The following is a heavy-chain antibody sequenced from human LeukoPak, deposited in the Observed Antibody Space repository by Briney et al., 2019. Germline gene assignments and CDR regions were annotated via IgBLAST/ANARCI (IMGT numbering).Heavy chain of an antibody. D-gene: IGHD3-10*01. CDR1: GFTFSSYA. J-gene: IGHJ4*02. Sequence: GGSLRLSCAASGFTFSSYAMHWVRQAPGKGLEYVSAISSNGGSTYYADSVRVRFTISRDNSKNTPYLQMSSLRAEDTAVYYCVKDECITPDLAHYWGQGTLVTVSS. V-gene: IGHV3-64D*06. CDR3: VKDECITPDLAHY. CDR2: ISSNGGST.